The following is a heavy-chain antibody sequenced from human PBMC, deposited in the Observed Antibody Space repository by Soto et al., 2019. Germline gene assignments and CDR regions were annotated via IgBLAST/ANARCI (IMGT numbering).Heavy chain of an antibody. J-gene: IGHJ4*02. V-gene: IGHV4-34*01. D-gene: IGHD2-15*01. CDR2: INHSGST. CDR3: ARGQGSRSGDYFDY. Sequence: PSETLSLTCAVYGGSFSGYYWSWIRQPPGKGLEWIGEINHSGSTNYNPSLKSRVTISVDTSKNQFSLKLSSVTAADTAVYYCARGQGSRSGDYFDYWGQGTLVTVSS. CDR1: GGSFSGYY.